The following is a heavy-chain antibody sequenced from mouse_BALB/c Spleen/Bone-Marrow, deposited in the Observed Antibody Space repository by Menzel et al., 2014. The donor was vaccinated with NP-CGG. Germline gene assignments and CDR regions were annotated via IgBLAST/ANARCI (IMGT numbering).Heavy chain of an antibody. Sequence: GAEPVKPGAPVKLSCKAPGYTFTSYWMNWVKQRPGRGLEWIGRIDPSDSETHYNQKFKDKATLTVDKSSSTAYIQLSSLTSEDSAVYYCARGGYLFAYWGQGTLVTASA. V-gene: IGHV1-69*02. CDR1: GYTFTSYW. D-gene: IGHD3-1*01. J-gene: IGHJ3*01. CDR3: ARGGYLFAY. CDR2: IDPSDSET.